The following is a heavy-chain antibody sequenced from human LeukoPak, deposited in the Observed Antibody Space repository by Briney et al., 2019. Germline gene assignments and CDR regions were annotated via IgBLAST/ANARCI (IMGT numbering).Heavy chain of an antibody. Sequence: GGSLRLSCAASGFTFSDYYMSWIRQAPGKGREWVAIINGDGSERYYVDSVKGRFTISRDNAKSALYLQMDSLRAEDTAVYYCARDPYSGNYGAYYYYYMDVRGKGTTVTISS. D-gene: IGHD1-26*01. V-gene: IGHV3-7*01. CDR3: ARDPYSGNYGAYYYYYMDV. J-gene: IGHJ6*03. CDR1: GFTFSDYY. CDR2: INGDGSER.